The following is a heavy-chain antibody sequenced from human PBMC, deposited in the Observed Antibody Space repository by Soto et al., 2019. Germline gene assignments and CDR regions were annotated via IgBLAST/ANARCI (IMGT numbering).Heavy chain of an antibody. V-gene: IGHV3-11*01. J-gene: IGHJ4*02. D-gene: IGHD3-3*01. CDR3: ARERKAGYWSGYSYDC. CDR1: GFTFNDYY. Sequence: GSLRLSCAASGFTFNDYYMSWIRQAPGKGLEVVSYISSSSSTVYYADSVKGRFTVSRDNAKNSLFLHMNNLRAEDTALYYCARERKAGYWSGYSYDCWGQGTLVTVSS. CDR2: ISSSSSTV.